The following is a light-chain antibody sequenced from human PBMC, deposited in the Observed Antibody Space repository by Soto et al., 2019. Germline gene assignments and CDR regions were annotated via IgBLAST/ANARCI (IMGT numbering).Light chain of an antibody. CDR1: QGIRSD. Sequence: DIQMTQSPSSLSASVGDRVTITCRASQGIRSDLNWYQQKPGKAPKRLIYGASSLQSGVPSRFSGSGSGTDFTLTISSLQPEDFATYYCLQHNGYPLTFGGGNKVEIK. CDR2: GAS. CDR3: LQHNGYPLT. V-gene: IGKV1-17*01. J-gene: IGKJ4*01.